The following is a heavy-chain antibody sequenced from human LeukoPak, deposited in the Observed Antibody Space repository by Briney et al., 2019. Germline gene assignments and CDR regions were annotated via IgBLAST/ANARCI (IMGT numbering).Heavy chain of an antibody. Sequence: ASVKVSCKTSGYIFSSYGISRVRQAPGQGLEWMGWISAYNGNINYIQKFQGRVTMTTDTSTSTAYMELRSLRSDDTAVYYCAREHGSGSYYNPVGFDYWGQGTLVTVSS. V-gene: IGHV1-18*04. J-gene: IGHJ4*02. CDR2: ISAYNGNI. CDR1: GYIFSSYG. D-gene: IGHD3-10*01. CDR3: AREHGSGSYYNPVGFDY.